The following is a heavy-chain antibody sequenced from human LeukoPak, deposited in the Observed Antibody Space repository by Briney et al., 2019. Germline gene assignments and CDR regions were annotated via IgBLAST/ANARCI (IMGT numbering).Heavy chain of an antibody. D-gene: IGHD3-10*01. CDR3: ARSPTYGSGGSGAFDI. Sequence: GGSLRLSCAASGFTFSSYWIHWVRQAPGKGLVWVSRINSDGSSTSYADSVKGRFTISRDNAKNTLYLQMNSLRAEDTAVYYCARSPTYGSGGSGAFDIWGQGTMVTVSS. CDR2: INSDGSST. CDR1: GFTFSSYW. V-gene: IGHV3-74*01. J-gene: IGHJ3*02.